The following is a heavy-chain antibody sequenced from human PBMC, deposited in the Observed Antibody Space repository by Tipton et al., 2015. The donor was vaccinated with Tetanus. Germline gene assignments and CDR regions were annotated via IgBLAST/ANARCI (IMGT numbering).Heavy chain of an antibody. J-gene: IGHJ4*02. V-gene: IGHV4-59*01. CDR1: VGAIIDSY. CDR2: IYYSGST. Sequence: TLSLTCTVSVGAIIDSYWGWIRQSPGKGLEWIGYIYYSGSTNYSPSLKSRVTISVDTSKNQFSLKLSSVTAADTAVYYCARYYDSSGYYRRRYTSSFDYWGQGTLVTVSS. D-gene: IGHD3-22*01. CDR3: ARYYDSSGYYRRRYTSSFDY.